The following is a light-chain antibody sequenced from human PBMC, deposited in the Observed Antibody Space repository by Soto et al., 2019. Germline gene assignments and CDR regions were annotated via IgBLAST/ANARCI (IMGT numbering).Light chain of an antibody. V-gene: IGKV3-20*01. CDR2: GAS. CDR1: QSVSSSY. J-gene: IGKJ5*01. Sequence: EIVLTQSPGTLSLSPGERATLSCRASQSVSSSYLAWHQQKRGQAPRLLIYGASRRATGIPDRFSGSGSGTDFTLTINRLEPEDFAVYYCQQYGSSPITFGQGTRLEIK. CDR3: QQYGSSPIT.